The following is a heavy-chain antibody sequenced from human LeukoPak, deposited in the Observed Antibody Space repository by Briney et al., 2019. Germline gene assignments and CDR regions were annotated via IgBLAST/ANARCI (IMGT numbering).Heavy chain of an antibody. CDR2: ISYDGSNK. D-gene: IGHD3/OR15-3a*01. Sequence: PGGSLRLSCAASGVTCSSYGMHWVRQAPGKGLEWVAVISYDGSNKYYADSVKGRFTISRDNSKNTLYLQMNSLRAEDTAVYHCAKNLPFMDGGYYFDYWGQGTLVTVSS. V-gene: IGHV3-30*18. CDR1: GVTCSSYG. J-gene: IGHJ4*02. CDR3: AKNLPFMDGGYYFDY.